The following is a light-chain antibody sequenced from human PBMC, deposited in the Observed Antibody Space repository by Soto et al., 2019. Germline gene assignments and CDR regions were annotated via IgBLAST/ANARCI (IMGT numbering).Light chain of an antibody. CDR3: QQYGSSLIT. J-gene: IGKJ5*01. CDR1: QSVSSSY. V-gene: IGKV3-20*01. CDR2: GAS. Sequence: EIVLIQSPATLSLSPGERATLSCRASQSVSSSYLAWYQQKPGQAPRLLIYGASSRATGIPDRFSGSGSGTDFTLTISRLEPEDFAVYYCQQYGSSLITLGQGTRLEIK.